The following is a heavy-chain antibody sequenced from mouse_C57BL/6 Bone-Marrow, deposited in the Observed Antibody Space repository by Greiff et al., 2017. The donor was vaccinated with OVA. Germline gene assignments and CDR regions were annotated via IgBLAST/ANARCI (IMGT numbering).Heavy chain of an antibody. J-gene: IGHJ3*01. CDR1: GYAFTNYL. V-gene: IGHV1-54*01. Sequence: VQLQQSGAELVRPGTSVKVSCKASGYAFTNYLIEWVKQRPGQGLEWIGVINPGSGGTNYNEKFKGKATLTADKSSSTAYMQLSSLTSEDSAVYFCARVYYSNFWFAYWGQGTLVTVSA. CDR2: INPGSGGT. CDR3: ARVYYSNFWFAY. D-gene: IGHD2-5*01.